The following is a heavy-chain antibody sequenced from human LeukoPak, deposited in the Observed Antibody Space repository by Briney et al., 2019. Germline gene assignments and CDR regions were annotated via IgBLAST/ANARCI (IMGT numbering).Heavy chain of an antibody. V-gene: IGHV3-23*01. Sequence: GGSLRLSCAASGFTISTNYMNWVRQAPGKGLEWVSAISGSGGSTYYADSVKGRFTISRDNSKNTLYLQMNSLRAEDTAVYYCAKGIAVAGTAYFDYWGQGTLVTVSS. CDR2: ISGSGGST. CDR1: GFTISTNY. D-gene: IGHD6-19*01. CDR3: AKGIAVAGTAYFDY. J-gene: IGHJ4*02.